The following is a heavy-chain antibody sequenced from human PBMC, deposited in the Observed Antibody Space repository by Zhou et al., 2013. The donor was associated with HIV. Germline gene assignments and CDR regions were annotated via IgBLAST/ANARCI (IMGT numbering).Heavy chain of an antibody. J-gene: IGHJ5*02. CDR3: ARGRSATAPETDNWFDI. D-gene: IGHD2-15*01. CDR2: ITPLFLEA. Sequence: QVQLVQSGAEVKKPGSSVKVSCKASGGTFSSHAISWVRQAPGQGLEWMGGITPLFLEAKYAQKFQGRVMITRDESTRTAYMEIDSLRSDDTAVYYCARGRSATAPETDNWFDIWGQGTLVIVSS. CDR1: GGTFSSHA. V-gene: IGHV1-69*05.